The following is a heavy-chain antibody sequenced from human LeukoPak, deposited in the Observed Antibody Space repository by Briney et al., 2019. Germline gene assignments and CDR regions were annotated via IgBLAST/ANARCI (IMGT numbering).Heavy chain of an antibody. CDR3: AGGRAMDDY. J-gene: IGHJ4*02. V-gene: IGHV3-7*01. CDR1: GFTFRSYW. CDR2: IKQDGSEK. D-gene: IGHD5-18*01. Sequence: TGGSLRLSCAASGFTFRSYWMNWVRQAPGKGLEWVANIKQDGSEKYYVDSVKGRFTISRDNSKNSLYLQMNSLRAEDTAVYYCAGGRAMDDYWGQGTLVTVSS.